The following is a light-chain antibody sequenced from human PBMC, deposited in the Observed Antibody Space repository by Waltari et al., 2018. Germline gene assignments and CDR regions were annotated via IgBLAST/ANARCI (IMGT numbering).Light chain of an antibody. J-gene: IGLJ3*02. Sequence: QSALTQPASVSGSPGQSITISCTGSSSNLGSQSYFSWYQQHAGKAPKLLISDVNQRPSGISSRFSGSKSGNTASLTISGLQAEDEADYYCSSFTTSSTWVFGGGTQLTVL. CDR3: SSFTTSSTWV. CDR1: SSNLGSQSY. V-gene: IGLV2-14*03. CDR2: DVN.